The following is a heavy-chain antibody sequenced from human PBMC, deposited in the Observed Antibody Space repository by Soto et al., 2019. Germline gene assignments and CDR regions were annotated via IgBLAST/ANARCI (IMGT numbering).Heavy chain of an antibody. CDR2: ISAYNGNT. CDR3: ARCIRGRMIVVEATHNWFDP. CDR1: GYTFTSYG. J-gene: IGHJ5*02. D-gene: IGHD3-22*01. Sequence: ASVKVSCKASGYTFTSYGISWVRQAPGQGLEWMGWISAYNGNTNYAQKLQGRVTMTTDTSTSTAYMELRSLRSDDTAVYYCARCIRGRMIVVEATHNWFDPWGQGTLVTVSS. V-gene: IGHV1-18*01.